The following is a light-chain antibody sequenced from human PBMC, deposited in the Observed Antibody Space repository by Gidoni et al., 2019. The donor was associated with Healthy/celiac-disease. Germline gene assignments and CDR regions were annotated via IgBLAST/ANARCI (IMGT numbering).Light chain of an antibody. CDR1: QGISSW. CDR3: QQANSFPYT. CDR2: AAS. Sequence: DIQMTQSPSSVSASVGDRVTITCRAGQGISSWLALYQQKQGKAPKLLIYAASRLQSAVPSRFSCSGSGTDFTLTISSLQPEDFATYYCQQANSFPYTFXXXTKLEIK. V-gene: IGKV1-12*01. J-gene: IGKJ2*01.